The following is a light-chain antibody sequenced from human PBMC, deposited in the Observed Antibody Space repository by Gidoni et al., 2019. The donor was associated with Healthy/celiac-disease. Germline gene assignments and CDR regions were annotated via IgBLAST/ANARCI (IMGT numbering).Light chain of an antibody. V-gene: IGLV1-40*01. CDR1: SSNIGAGYD. CDR3: QSYDSSLSGPV. CDR2: GNS. J-gene: IGLJ2*01. Sequence: QSVLTQPPSVSEAPGQRVTISCTGSSSNIGAGYDVHGYQQLPGTAPKLLIYGNSNRPSGVPDRFSGSKSGTSASLAITGLQAEDEADYYCQSYDSSLSGPVFGGGTKLTVL.